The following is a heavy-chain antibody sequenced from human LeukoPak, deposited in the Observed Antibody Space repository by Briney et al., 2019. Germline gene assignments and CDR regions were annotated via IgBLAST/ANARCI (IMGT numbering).Heavy chain of an antibody. D-gene: IGHD2-15*01. J-gene: IGHJ5*02. Sequence: ASVKVSCKASGGTFSGYAISWVRQAPGQGLEWMGGIIPLLGAANYAQKFQHRVTITADESTNTAYMELSSLRSEDTAMYYCARQEYCSGTSCYTWFDPWGQGTLVTVSS. CDR1: GGTFSGYA. CDR3: ARQEYCSGTSCYTWFDP. V-gene: IGHV1-69*13. CDR2: IIPLLGAA.